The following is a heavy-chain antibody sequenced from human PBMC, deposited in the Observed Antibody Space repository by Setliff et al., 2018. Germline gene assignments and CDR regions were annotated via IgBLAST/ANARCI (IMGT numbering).Heavy chain of an antibody. CDR3: ARQTGEQLVDY. CDR1: GGSISSGSYY. Sequence: TSETLSLTCTVSGGSISSGSYYWSWIRQPAGKGLEWIGSIHHRGSTYYNPSLKSRVTTLVDTSKNHFSLKLSSATAADTAVYYCARQTGEQLVDYWGQGTLVTVSS. J-gene: IGHJ4*02. CDR2: IHHRGST. D-gene: IGHD6-6*01. V-gene: IGHV4-39*01.